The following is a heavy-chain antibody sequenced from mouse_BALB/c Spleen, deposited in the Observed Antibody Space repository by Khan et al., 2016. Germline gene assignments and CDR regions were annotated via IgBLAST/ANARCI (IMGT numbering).Heavy chain of an antibody. CDR2: IDPPNDNT. CDR1: GFSIQDTY. CDR3: ARMYYVDY. J-gene: IGHJ2*01. V-gene: IGHV14-3*02. Sequence: VQLQQPGAELVKPGASVKLSCTASGFSIQDTYIHWVRQRPEQGLDWIGRIDPPNDNTKYDPKFQGKATITADTSSNTAYLQLSSLTYEDTAVYYCARMYYVDYWGQGTTLTVSS.